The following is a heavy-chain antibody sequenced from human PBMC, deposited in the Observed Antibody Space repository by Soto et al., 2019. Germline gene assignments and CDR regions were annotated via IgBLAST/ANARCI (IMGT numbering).Heavy chain of an antibody. J-gene: IGHJ4*02. CDR3: AKDGRLGQFDY. CDR1: GFTLRGYW. Sequence: EVQLVESGGGLVQPGGSLRLSCAASGFTLRGYWMHWVRQAPGKGLVWVSRINSDGSSTSYADSVKGRFTISIDNAKNTLYLQMNSLRAEDTAVYYCAKDGRLGQFDYWGQGTLVTASS. CDR2: INSDGSST. D-gene: IGHD2-15*01. V-gene: IGHV3-74*01.